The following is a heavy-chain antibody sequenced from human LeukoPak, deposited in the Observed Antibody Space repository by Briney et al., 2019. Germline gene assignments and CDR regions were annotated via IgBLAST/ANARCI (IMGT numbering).Heavy chain of an antibody. J-gene: IGHJ3*02. D-gene: IGHD5-24*01. CDR2: IIPILGIA. CDR3: ARESSRGGYNPGPFDI. Sequence: ASVKVSCKASGGTFSSYAISWVRQAPGQGLEWMGRIIPILGIANYAQKFQGRVTITADKSTSTAYMELSSLRSEDTAVCYCARESSRGGYNPGPFDIWGQGTMVTVSS. CDR1: GGTFSSYA. V-gene: IGHV1-69*04.